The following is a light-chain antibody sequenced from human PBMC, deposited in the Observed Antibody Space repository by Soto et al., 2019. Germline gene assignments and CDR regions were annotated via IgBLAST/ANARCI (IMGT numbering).Light chain of an antibody. CDR3: QQYNNWPIT. V-gene: IGKV3-15*01. J-gene: IGKJ5*01. Sequence: EVVMTQSPATLSVSPGERATLSCRASQSVYSNLAWYQEKPGQAPRLLIYGASTRATGIAARFSGSGSGTEFTLTLSSLQSEDFAVYYCQQYNNWPITFGQGTRLEI. CDR2: GAS. CDR1: QSVYSN.